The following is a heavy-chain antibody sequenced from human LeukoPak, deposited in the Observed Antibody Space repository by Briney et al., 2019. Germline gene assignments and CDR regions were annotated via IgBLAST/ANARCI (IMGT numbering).Heavy chain of an antibody. CDR1: GFTFGSYG. D-gene: IGHD5-12*01. CDR3: ARSGRGYDDAFDI. Sequence: GGSLRLSCAGSGFTFGSYGMSWVRQAPGKGLEWVSGLDNSGGSTYYADSVKGRFTISRDNSKNTLYLQMNSLRAEDTAVYYCARSGRGYDDAFDIWGQGTMVTVSS. V-gene: IGHV3-23*01. J-gene: IGHJ3*02. CDR2: LDNSGGST.